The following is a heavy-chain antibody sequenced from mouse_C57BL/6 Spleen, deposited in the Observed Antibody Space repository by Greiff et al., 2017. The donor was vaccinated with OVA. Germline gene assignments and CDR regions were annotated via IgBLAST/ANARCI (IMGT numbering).Heavy chain of an antibody. Sequence: EVQLQQSGPELVKPGASVKISCKASGYTFTDYYMNWVKQSHGKSLEWIGDINPNNGGTSYNQKFKGKATLTVDKSSSTAYMELRSLTSEDSAVYYCARDFDGYLAYWGQGTLVTVSA. V-gene: IGHV1-26*01. CDR2: INPNNGGT. D-gene: IGHD2-3*01. CDR3: ARDFDGYLAY. CDR1: GYTFTDYY. J-gene: IGHJ3*01.